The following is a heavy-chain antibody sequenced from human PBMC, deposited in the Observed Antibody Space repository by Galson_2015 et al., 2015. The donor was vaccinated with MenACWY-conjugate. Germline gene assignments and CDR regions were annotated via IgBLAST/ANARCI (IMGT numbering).Heavy chain of an antibody. CDR2: IKQDGSEK. CDR1: GFTFSSYW. Sequence: SLRLSCAASGFTFSSYWMSWVRQAPGKGLEWLANIKQDGSEKYYVDSVKGRFTISRDNAKNSLYLQMNSLRAEDTAVYYCARDFHYYDSSGYYYFAYWGQGTLVTVSS. V-gene: IGHV3-7*03. D-gene: IGHD3-22*01. CDR3: ARDFHYYDSSGYYYFAY. J-gene: IGHJ4*02.